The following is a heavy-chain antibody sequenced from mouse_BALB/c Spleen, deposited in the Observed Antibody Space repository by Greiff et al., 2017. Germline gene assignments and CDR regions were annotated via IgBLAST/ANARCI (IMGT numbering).Heavy chain of an antibody. CDR1: GFTFSSYT. Sequence: EVKVVESGGGLVQPGGSLKLSCAASGFTFSSYTMSWVRQTPEKRLEWVAYISNGGGSTYYPDTVKGRFTISRDNAKNTLYLQMSSLKSEDTAMYYCARSLYDGYFWFAYWGQGTLVTVSA. CDR2: ISNGGGST. J-gene: IGHJ3*01. V-gene: IGHV5-12-2*01. CDR3: ARSLYDGYFWFAY. D-gene: IGHD2-3*01.